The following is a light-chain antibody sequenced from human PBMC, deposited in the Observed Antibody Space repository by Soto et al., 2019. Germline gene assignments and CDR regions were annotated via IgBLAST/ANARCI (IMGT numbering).Light chain of an antibody. J-gene: IGKJ1*01. Sequence: EIVMTQSPATLSVSPGERATLSCRASQSVSSNLAWYQQKPGQAPRLLIYGASTRATGIPARFSGSGSGTEFTLTISSLQSEDFAVYYCQQYNNWPPVGWTFGQGTKVEIK. CDR2: GAS. CDR1: QSVSSN. V-gene: IGKV3-15*01. CDR3: QQYNNWPPVGWT.